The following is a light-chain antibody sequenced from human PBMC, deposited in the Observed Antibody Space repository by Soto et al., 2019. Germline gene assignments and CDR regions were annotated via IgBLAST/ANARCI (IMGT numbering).Light chain of an antibody. J-gene: IGKJ1*01. CDR1: QSVSSSY. V-gene: IGKV3-20*01. CDR2: GAS. Sequence: EIVLTQSPGTLSLSPGERATLSCRASQSVSSSYLAWYQQKPGQAPRLLIYGASSRATGIPDRFSGSGSGTDLTLTISRLEPEDFAVYYCQQYGSSPWGFGQGTKVEIK. CDR3: QQYGSSPWG.